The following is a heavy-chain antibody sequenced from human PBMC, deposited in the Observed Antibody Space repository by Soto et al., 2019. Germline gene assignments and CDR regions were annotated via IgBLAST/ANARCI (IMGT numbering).Heavy chain of an antibody. CDR3: ARHNDFWSGPPGDAFDI. J-gene: IGHJ3*02. Sequence: GGSLRLSFAASGFTFSSYGMHWVRQAPGKGLEWVAVIWYDGSNKYYADSVKGRFTISRDNSKNTLYLQMNSLRAEDTAVYYCARHNDFWSGPPGDAFDIWGQGTMVTVSS. V-gene: IGHV3-33*01. D-gene: IGHD3-3*01. CDR1: GFTFSSYG. CDR2: IWYDGSNK.